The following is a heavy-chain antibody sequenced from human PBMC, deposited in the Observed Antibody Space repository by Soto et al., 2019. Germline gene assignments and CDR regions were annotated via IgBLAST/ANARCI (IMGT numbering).Heavy chain of an antibody. V-gene: IGHV4-59*08. CDR2: ISYSGST. D-gene: IGHD3-10*01. CDR1: GGSLSPYS. J-gene: IGHJ6*01. CDR3: ALYISFCINSLAPPAFPARRTMD. Sequence: SETLCLTCTVSGGSLSPYSWSWIRQPPWKRLEWIGYISYSGSTNYTPSLKSRVTISLDASKIQFSLDLSSVTAADTAVYYCALYISFCINSLAPPAFPARRTMD.